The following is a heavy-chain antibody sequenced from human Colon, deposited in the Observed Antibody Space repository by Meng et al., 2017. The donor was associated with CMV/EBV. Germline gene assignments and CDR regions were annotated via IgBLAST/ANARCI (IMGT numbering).Heavy chain of an antibody. D-gene: IGHD2-21*02. Sequence: GEYLKISCVASGFSVSRNYISWVRQGPGKGLEWVSGIYDTGRTYYADSVNGRFTVYRDESKNTVFLLMNNLRTEDTSVYYCARNRLECGGDCYFADSWGQGTLVTVSS. CDR1: GFSVSRNY. J-gene: IGHJ5*02. CDR3: ARNRLECGGDCYFADS. V-gene: IGHV3-66*01. CDR2: IYDTGRT.